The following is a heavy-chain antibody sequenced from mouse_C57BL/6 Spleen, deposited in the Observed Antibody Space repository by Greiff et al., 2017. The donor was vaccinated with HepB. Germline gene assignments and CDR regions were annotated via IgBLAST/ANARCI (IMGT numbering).Heavy chain of an antibody. V-gene: IGHV1-81*01. Sequence: VQLQESGAELARPGASVKLSCKASGYTFTSYGISWVKQRTGQGLEWIGEIYPRSGNTYYNEKFKGKATLTADKSSSTAYMELRSLTSEDSAVYFCARCDYDVGFAYWGQGTLVTVSA. J-gene: IGHJ3*01. CDR1: GYTFTSYG. D-gene: IGHD2-4*01. CDR2: IYPRSGNT. CDR3: ARCDYDVGFAY.